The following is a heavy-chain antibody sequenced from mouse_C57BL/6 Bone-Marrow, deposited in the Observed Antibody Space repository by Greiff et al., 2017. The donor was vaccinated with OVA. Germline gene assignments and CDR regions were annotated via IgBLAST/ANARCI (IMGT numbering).Heavy chain of an antibody. D-gene: IGHD3-3*01. CDR1: GYTFTSYW. CDR3: ARDVGPLGY. CDR2: IDPSDSYT. J-gene: IGHJ2*01. V-gene: IGHV1-50*01. Sequence: QVQLQQPGAELVKPGASVKLSCKASGYTFTSYWMQWVKQRPGQGLEWIGEIDPSDSYTNYNQKFKGKATLTVDTSSSTAYMQLSSLTSEDSAVYYCARDVGPLGYWGQGTTLTVSS.